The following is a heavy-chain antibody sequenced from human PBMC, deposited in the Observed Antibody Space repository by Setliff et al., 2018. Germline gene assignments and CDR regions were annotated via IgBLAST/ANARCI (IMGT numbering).Heavy chain of an antibody. Sequence: GGSLRLSCAASGFTFDDYGMSWVRQAPGKGLEWVSGIRWNGVRTGYADSVKGRFTISRDNAKNSLYLQMNSLRAEDTALYYCAREGDSGWYGGGIDNWGQGTPVTV. CDR2: IRWNGVRT. D-gene: IGHD6-19*01. V-gene: IGHV3-20*04. J-gene: IGHJ4*02. CDR3: AREGDSGWYGGGIDN. CDR1: GFTFDDYG.